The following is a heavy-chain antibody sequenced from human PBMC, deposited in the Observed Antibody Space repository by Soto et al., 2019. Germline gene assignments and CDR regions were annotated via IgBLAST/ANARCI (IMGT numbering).Heavy chain of an antibody. CDR3: AISTGGFGGLFVVPSDY. V-gene: IGHV3-23*01. Sequence: EVQLLESGGGLVQPGGSLRLSCAASGFTYESYAMSWVRQALGKGLEWVSGINSGGTVAHYADSVKGRFAISRDNSKNTLSLEMNSLRADDTGLYYCAISTGGFGGLFVVPSDYWGQGTLVTVSS. CDR2: INSGGTVA. CDR1: GFTYESYA. D-gene: IGHD3-16*02. J-gene: IGHJ4*02.